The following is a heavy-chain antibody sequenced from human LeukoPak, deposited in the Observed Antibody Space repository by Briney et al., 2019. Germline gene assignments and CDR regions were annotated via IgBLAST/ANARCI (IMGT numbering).Heavy chain of an antibody. J-gene: IGHJ4*02. D-gene: IGHD3-10*01. Sequence: SETLSLTCTVSGGSISSSSYYWGWIRQPPGKGLEWIGSIYYSGSTYYNPSLKSRVTISVDTSKNQFSLKLSSVTAADTAVYYCARETFGSGSQIFDYWGQGTLVTVSS. CDR2: IYYSGST. CDR3: ARETFGSGSQIFDY. CDR1: GGSISSSSYY. V-gene: IGHV4-39*07.